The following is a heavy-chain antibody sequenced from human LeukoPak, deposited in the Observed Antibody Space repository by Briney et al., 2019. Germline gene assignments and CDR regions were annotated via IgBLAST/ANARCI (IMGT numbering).Heavy chain of an antibody. CDR3: ARVDDYDFWSGNSFDY. Sequence: GGSLRLSCAASGFTFNSYAMSWVRQAPGKGLECISAVSANGDQTFHADSVKGRFTISRDNSKNTLYLQMNSLRAEDTAVYYCARVDDYDFWSGNSFDYWGQGTLVAVSS. J-gene: IGHJ4*02. V-gene: IGHV3-23*01. CDR2: VSANGDQT. CDR1: GFTFNSYA. D-gene: IGHD3-3*01.